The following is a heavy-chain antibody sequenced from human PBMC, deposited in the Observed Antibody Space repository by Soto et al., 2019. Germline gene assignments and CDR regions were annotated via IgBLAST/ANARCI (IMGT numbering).Heavy chain of an antibody. D-gene: IGHD2-2*01. CDR3: VRGGFLSHDHVIIAPATLGFDP. CDR1: GYTFTTYD. V-gene: IGHV1-8*01. J-gene: IGHJ5*02. Sequence: QVQLMQSGAEVKKPGASVKVSCKGSGYTFTTYDINGVRQAPEQGLEWVGWMNPNRTNTGYAEKFQGRVTMTRDTSISTAYMELSSLRYDDTAVYYCVRGGFLSHDHVIIAPATLGFDPWGQGTLVTVSS. CDR2: MNPNRTNT.